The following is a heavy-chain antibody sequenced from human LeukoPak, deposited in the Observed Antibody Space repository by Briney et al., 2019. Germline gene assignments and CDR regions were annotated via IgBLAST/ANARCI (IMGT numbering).Heavy chain of an antibody. Sequence: PSQTLSLTCAISGDSVSSISVAWNWIRQSPSRGLEWLGRTYYRSKWYNEYAVSVKGRININPDPSKNQFSLQLNSVTPEDTAVYYCALARSEYHYGMDVWGQGATVTVS. CDR1: GDSVSSISVA. CDR2: TYYRSKWYN. V-gene: IGHV6-1*01. J-gene: IGHJ6*02. CDR3: ALARSEYHYGMDV.